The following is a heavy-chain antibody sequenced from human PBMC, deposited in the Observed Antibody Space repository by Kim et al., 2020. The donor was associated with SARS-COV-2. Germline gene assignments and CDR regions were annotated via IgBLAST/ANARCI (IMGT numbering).Heavy chain of an antibody. J-gene: IGHJ5*02. D-gene: IGHD3-3*01. V-gene: IGHV3-74*01. CDR2: INSDGSSK. CDR3: ARVRYYDFRSGYFDRLNNWYDP. CDR1: GFTFSSYW. Sequence: GGSLRLSCAASGFTFSSYWMHWVRQAPGKGLVWVSRINSDGSSKSYADSVKGRFTISRDNAKNTLYLQMNSLRPEDTAVYYCARVRYYDFRSGYFDRLNNWYDPWGQGTLVTVSS.